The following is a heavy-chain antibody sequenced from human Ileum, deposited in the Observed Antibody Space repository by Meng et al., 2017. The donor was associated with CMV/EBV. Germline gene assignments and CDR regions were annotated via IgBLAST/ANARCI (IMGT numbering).Heavy chain of an antibody. D-gene: IGHD2-2*01. Sequence: GESLKISCVGSGFTLENYGMSWVRQAPGKGLEWVSGINWHGGSPDYADSVRGRFTISRDNAKRSLYLQMNSLRDEDMALYHCARFLGYCSSTNCYYDGFDLWGQGTMVTVSS. V-gene: IGHV3-20*01. CDR1: GFTLENYG. CDR3: ARFLGYCSSTNCYYDGFDL. J-gene: IGHJ3*01. CDR2: INWHGGSP.